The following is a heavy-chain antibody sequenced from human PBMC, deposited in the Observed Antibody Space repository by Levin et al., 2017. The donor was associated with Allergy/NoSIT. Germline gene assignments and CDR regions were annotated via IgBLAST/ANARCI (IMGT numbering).Heavy chain of an antibody. J-gene: IGHJ6*03. Sequence: QPGESLKISCAASGFTVSRTYMSWVRQAPGTGLQWLSVIHAGGSTYYADSVRGRFTISRDTSTNTLYLQMNSLRPEDSAVYYCARDCRSSIRCSGNYYMDVWGKGTTVTVSS. D-gene: IGHD2-2*01. CDR3: ARDCRSSIRCSGNYYMDV. V-gene: IGHV3-66*02. CDR2: IHAGGST. CDR1: GFTVSRTY.